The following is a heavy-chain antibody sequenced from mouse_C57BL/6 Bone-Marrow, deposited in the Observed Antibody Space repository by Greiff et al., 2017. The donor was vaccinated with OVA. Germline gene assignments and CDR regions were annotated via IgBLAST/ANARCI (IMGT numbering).Heavy chain of an antibody. J-gene: IGHJ4*01. V-gene: IGHV1-64*01. CDR3: ARSYGTPYAMDY. D-gene: IGHD1-1*01. CDR1: GYTFTSYW. CDR2: IHPNSGST. Sequence: QVQLQQPGAELVKPGASVKLSCKASGYTFTSYWTHWVKQRPGQGLEWIGMIHPNSGSTNYNEKFKSKATLTVDKSSSTAYMQLSSLTSEDSAVYYCARSYGTPYAMDYWGQGTSVTVSS.